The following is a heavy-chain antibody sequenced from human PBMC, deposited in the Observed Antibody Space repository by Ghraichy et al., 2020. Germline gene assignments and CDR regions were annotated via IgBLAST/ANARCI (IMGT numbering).Heavy chain of an antibody. Sequence: GGSLRLSCAASGFTFSSYGMHWVRQAPGKGLEWVAVIWYDGSNKYYADSVKGRFTISRDNSKNTLYLQMNSLRAEDTAVYYCARSMVRGYYYFDYWGQGTLVTVSS. CDR2: IWYDGSNK. CDR1: GFTFSSYG. V-gene: IGHV3-33*01. CDR3: ARSMVRGYYYFDY. J-gene: IGHJ4*02. D-gene: IGHD3-10*01.